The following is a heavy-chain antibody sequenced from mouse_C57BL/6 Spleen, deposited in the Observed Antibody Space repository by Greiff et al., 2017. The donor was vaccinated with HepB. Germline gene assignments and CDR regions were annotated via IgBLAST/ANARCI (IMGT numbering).Heavy chain of an antibody. Sequence: QVQLKESGAELVRPGASVTLSCKASGYTFTDYEMHWVKQTPVHGLEWIGAIDPETGGTAYNQKFKGKAILTADKSSSTAYMELRSLTSEDSAVYYCTSYYSNPFAYWGQGTLVTVSA. CDR1: GYTFTDYE. CDR3: TSYYSNPFAY. V-gene: IGHV1-15*01. D-gene: IGHD2-5*01. CDR2: IDPETGGT. J-gene: IGHJ3*01.